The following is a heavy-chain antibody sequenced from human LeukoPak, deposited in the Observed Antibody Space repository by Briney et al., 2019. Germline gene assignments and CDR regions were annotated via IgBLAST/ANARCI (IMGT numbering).Heavy chain of an antibody. CDR1: GGSISSGSYY. D-gene: IGHD2-2*01. CDR3: MRTYCSNISCFYFDY. CDR2: IFHAGTT. Sequence: SETLSLTCTVSGGSISSGSYYWGWIRQPPGKGLEWIGEIFHAGTTNYNPSLQSRVTISVDNSRNQFSLKLTSVTAADTAVYYCMRTYCSNISCFYFDYWGQGTLVTVS. J-gene: IGHJ4*02. V-gene: IGHV4-39*07.